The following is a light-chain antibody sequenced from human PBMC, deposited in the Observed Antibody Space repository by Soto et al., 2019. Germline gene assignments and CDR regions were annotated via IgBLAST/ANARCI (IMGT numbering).Light chain of an antibody. J-gene: IGKJ1*01. CDR2: GTS. CDR1: RSVIRN. CDR3: QPYGSSPTWT. Sequence: EIVLTQSPVTLSVSPGERAPLSRRASRSVIRNLAWYQQKPXQAPSLXXFGTSSRANGIPDRFSGSGSGTDLTLTISRLEPEDFAVYYGQPYGSSPTWTFGQGTKVDIK. V-gene: IGKV3-20*01.